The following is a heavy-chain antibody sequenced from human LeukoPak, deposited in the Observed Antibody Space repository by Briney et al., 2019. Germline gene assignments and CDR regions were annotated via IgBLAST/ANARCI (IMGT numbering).Heavy chain of an antibody. Sequence: ASGTLSLTCAVSGGSISSSNWWSWVRQPPGKGLEWIGEIYHSGSTNYNPSLKSRVTISVDKSKNQFSLKLSSVTAADTAVYYCARAYGSEEDCYYGMDVWGKGTTVTVSS. V-gene: IGHV4-4*02. D-gene: IGHD3-10*01. CDR2: IYHSGST. CDR3: ARAYGSEEDCYYGMDV. J-gene: IGHJ6*04. CDR1: GGSISSSNW.